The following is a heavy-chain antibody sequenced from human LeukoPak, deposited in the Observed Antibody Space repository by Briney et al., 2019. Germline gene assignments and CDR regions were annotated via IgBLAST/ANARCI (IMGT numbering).Heavy chain of an antibody. D-gene: IGHD2-15*01. CDR1: GFILSSNS. Sequence: GGSLTLSCAASGFILSSNSMNWVRQAPGKGLEWVSAISGNGHSTYYVDSVKGRFTISRDNSRNTLYLQMNSLRAEDTAVYYCALYCSGGSCYSMGGAFDIWGQGTMVTVSS. CDR3: ALYCSGGSCYSMGGAFDI. V-gene: IGHV3-23*01. J-gene: IGHJ3*02. CDR2: ISGNGHST.